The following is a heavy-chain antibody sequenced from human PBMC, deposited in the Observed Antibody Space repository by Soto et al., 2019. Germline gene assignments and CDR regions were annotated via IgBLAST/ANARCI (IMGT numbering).Heavy chain of an antibody. CDR3: AGGTGWIWDN. CDR2: IKQDGSQK. J-gene: IGHJ4*02. V-gene: IGHV3-7*04. D-gene: IGHD6-19*01. Sequence: EVQLVESGGGLVQPGGSLRLSCAASGFTFSTYWMTWVRQAPGKGLEWVANIKQDGSQKYYVDSVKGRFTISRDNAKNSQYLQMNSLRAEDTAVYYCAGGTGWIWDNWGQGTLVTVSS. CDR1: GFTFSTYW.